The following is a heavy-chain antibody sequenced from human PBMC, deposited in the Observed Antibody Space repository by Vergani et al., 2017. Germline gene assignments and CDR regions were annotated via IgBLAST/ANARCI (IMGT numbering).Heavy chain of an antibody. Sequence: EVQLLQSGGGVIQPGGSVRLSCAASGFTFSACPMTWVRQAPGKGLEWVSAISARYPSTYYADSVKGRFTISRDNSKNMLYLQMNSLRAEDTAVYYCARLSYVTTPYLQGGYDCWGQGTLVSVSS. CDR1: GFTFSACP. J-gene: IGHJ4*02. V-gene: IGHV3-23*01. CDR2: ISARYPST. D-gene: IGHD2-15*01. CDR3: ARLSYVTTPYLQGGYDC.